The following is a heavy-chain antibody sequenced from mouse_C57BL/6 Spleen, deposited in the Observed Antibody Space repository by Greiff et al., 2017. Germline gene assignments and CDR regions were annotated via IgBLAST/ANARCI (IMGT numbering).Heavy chain of an antibody. CDR2: IYPGSGST. D-gene: IGHD1-1*01. CDR1: GYTFTSYW. J-gene: IGHJ3*01. CDR3: ARSDGSSWVAN. V-gene: IGHV1-55*01. Sequence: VQLQQPGAELVKPGASVKMSCKASGYTFTSYWITWVKQRPGQGLEWIGDIYPGSGSTNYNEKFKSNATLTVDTSSSTAYMQLSSLTSEDSAVDYCARSDGSSWVANWGQGTLVTVAA.